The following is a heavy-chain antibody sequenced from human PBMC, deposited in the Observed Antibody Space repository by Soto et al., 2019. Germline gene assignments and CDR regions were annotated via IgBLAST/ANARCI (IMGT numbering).Heavy chain of an antibody. D-gene: IGHD2-21*02. CDR2: IYYSGST. J-gene: IGHJ6*02. CDR1: GGSISSSSYY. V-gene: IGHV4-39*01. Sequence: SETLSLTCTVSGGSISSSSYYWGWIRQPPGKGLEWIGSIYYSGSTYYNPSLKSRVTISVDTSKNQFSLKLSSVTAADTAVYYCASLCGGDCYYYYGMDVWGQGTTVTVSS. CDR3: ASLCGGDCYYYYGMDV.